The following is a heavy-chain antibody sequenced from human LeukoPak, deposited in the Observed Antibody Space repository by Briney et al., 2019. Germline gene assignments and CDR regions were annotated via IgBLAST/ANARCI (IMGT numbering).Heavy chain of an antibody. V-gene: IGHV4-59*01. CDR2: IYYSGST. J-gene: IGHJ4*02. Sequence: SETLSLTCAVYGGSFSGYYWSWIRQPPGKGLELIGYIYYSGSTNYNPSLKSRVTISVDTSKNQFSLKLSSVTAADTAVYYCATGYSSSWPVDYWGQGTLVTVSS. CDR1: GGSFSGYY. D-gene: IGHD6-13*01. CDR3: ATGYSSSWPVDY.